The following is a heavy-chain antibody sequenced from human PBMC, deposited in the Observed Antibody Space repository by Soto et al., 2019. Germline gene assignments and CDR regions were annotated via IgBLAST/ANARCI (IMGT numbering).Heavy chain of an antibody. V-gene: IGHV3-72*01. J-gene: IGHJ4*02. Sequence: EVQLLESGGGLVEPGGSLRLSCAASGFIFSDRYMDWVRQAPERGLEWVGRIRNKANNYIIEYAASVKGRFIISRDDSKCSLYLHMNSLTTDDTAVYYCVRVNLVRGSRYFDYWGQGVLVTVSS. D-gene: IGHD2-15*01. CDR1: GFIFSDRY. CDR2: IRNKANNYII. CDR3: VRVNLVRGSRYFDY.